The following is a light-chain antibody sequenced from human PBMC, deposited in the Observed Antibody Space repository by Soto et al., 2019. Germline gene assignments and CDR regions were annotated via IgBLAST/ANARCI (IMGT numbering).Light chain of an antibody. V-gene: IGLV2-14*01. CDR1: SSDVGGYNY. CDR2: DVS. Sequence: QSALTQPASVSGSPGQSITISCTGTSSDVGGYNYVSWYQQHPGKAPKLMIYDVSNRPSGVSDRFSGSKSGNSASLIISGIQAEDEADYYCSSYTSITTLVFGTGTKLTVL. CDR3: SSYTSITTLV. J-gene: IGLJ1*01.